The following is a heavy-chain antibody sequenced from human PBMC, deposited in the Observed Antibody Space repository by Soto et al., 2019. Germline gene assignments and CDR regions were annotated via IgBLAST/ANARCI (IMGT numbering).Heavy chain of an antibody. CDR3: AREAAGILNWFDP. D-gene: IGHD6-25*01. CDR2: INHSGST. CDR1: GGSFSGYY. Sequence: SETLSLTCAVYGGSFSGYYWSWIRQPPGKGLEWIGEINHSGSTNYNPSLKSRVTISVDTSKNQFSLKVSSVTAADTAVYYCAREAAGILNWFDPWGQGTLVTVS. J-gene: IGHJ5*02. V-gene: IGHV4-34*09.